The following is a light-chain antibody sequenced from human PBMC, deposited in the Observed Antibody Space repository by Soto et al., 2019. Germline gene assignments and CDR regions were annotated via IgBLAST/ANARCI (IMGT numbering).Light chain of an antibody. J-gene: IGLJ1*01. CDR1: SSDVDDYRY. V-gene: IGLV2-11*01. Sequence: QSVLAQPRSVSGSPGQLLTISCTGTSSDVDDYRYVSWYQQYPGKAPKLVIYDGTKRPSGVPDRFSGSNSGNTASLTISGLQADYEGDYYCCSYVTTPELFGTGTKVTVL. CDR2: DGT. CDR3: CSYVTTPEL.